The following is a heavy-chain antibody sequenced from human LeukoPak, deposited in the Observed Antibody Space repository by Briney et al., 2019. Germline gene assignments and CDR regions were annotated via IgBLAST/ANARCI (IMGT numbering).Heavy chain of an antibody. CDR3: ARDAEVGTLFGVLSRYNWFDP. CDR2: IKHDGNEK. J-gene: IGHJ5*02. CDR1: GFSFSYYW. Sequence: PGGSLRLSCTASGFSFSYYWMSWVRQAPGKGLEWVANIKHDGNEKYYVDSVKGRFTISRDNAKKSLYLQMNSLRVEDTAVYYCARDAEVGTLFGVLSRYNWFDPWGQGTLVTVSP. V-gene: IGHV3-7*01. D-gene: IGHD3-3*01.